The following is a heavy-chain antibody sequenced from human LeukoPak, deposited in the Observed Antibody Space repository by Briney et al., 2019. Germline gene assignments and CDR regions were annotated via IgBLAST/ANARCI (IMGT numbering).Heavy chain of an antibody. CDR3: TRLSGGNSDSYYYGLGV. J-gene: IGHJ6*02. CDR2: IKTKAESYAT. V-gene: IGHV3-73*01. Sequence: GGSLRLSCAASGFTFSGSAIHWVRQASGKGLEWVARIKTKAESYATAYVASVKGRFTISRDDSRNTPYLQMDRLKTEDTAMYYCTRLSGGNSDSYYYGLGVWGQGTTVTVSS. CDR1: GFTFSGSA. D-gene: IGHD4-23*01.